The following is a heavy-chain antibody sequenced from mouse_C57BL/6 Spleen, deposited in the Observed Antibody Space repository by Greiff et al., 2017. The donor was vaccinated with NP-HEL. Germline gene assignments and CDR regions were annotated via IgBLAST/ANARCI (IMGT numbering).Heavy chain of an antibody. CDR2: IDPNSGGT. J-gene: IGHJ1*03. CDR1: GYTFTSYW. CDR3: ARSLINTTVPFWYFDV. D-gene: IGHD1-1*01. Sequence: QVQLQQPGAELVKPGASVKLSCKASGYTFTSYWMHWVKQRPGRGLEWIGRIDPNSGGTKYNEKFKSKATLTVDKPSSTAYMQLSSLTSEDSAVYYCARSLINTTVPFWYFDVWGTGTTVTVSS. V-gene: IGHV1-72*01.